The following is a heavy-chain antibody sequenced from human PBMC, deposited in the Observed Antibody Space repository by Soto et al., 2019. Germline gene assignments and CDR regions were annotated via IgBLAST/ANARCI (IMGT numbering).Heavy chain of an antibody. V-gene: IGHV1-18*01. J-gene: IGHJ4*02. CDR2: ISAYNGNT. CDR3: AWSYYCDSSGPGVGHDY. D-gene: IGHD3-22*01. CDR1: GYTFTSYG. Sequence: ASVKVFCKASGYTFTSYGISWVRQAPGQGLEWMGWISAYNGNTNYAQKLQGRVTMTTDTSTSTAYMELRSLRSDDTAVYYCAWSYYCDSSGPGVGHDYWGKGTLVTVSS.